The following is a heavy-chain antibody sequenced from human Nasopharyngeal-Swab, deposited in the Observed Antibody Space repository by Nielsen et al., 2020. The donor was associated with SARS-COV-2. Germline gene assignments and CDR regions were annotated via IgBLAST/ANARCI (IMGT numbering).Heavy chain of an antibody. CDR3: ASLRADTPDFAY. D-gene: IGHD2-15*01. CDR2: IAHDASNE. Sequence: GESLKISCAASGFTFSSFGMHWVRQAPGKGLEWVAFIAHDASNEYYGDSVKGRFSISRDNSKNTLYLQVKSLRADDTGVYYCASLRADTPDFAYLGQGTLVTVSS. J-gene: IGHJ4*02. V-gene: IGHV3-30*03. CDR1: GFTFSSFG.